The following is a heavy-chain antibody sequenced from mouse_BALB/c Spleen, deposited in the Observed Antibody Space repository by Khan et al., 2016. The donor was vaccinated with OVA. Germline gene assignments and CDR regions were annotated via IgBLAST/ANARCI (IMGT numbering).Heavy chain of an antibody. CDR2: IYPGSGNT. Sequence: VQLQESGAELARPGASVKLSCKASGYTFTDYYINWVKQRTGQGLEWIGEIYPGSGNTYYNEKFKGKATLTADQSSSTAFMQLSSLTSEDCAVKCVARSAIGSVAYWGQGTLVTVSA. CDR1: GYTFTDYY. J-gene: IGHJ3*01. D-gene: IGHD2-2*01. CDR3: ARSAIGSVAY. V-gene: IGHV1-77*01.